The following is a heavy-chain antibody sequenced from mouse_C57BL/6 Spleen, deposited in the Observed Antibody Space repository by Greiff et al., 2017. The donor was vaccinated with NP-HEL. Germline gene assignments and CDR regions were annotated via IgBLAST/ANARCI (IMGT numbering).Heavy chain of an antibody. CDR1: GYAFSSSW. D-gene: IGHD2-4*01. CDR2: IYPGDGDT. Sequence: VKLMESGPELVKPGASVKISCKASGYAFSSSWMNWVKQRPGKGLEWIGRIYPGDGDTNYNGKFKGKATLTADKSSSTAYMQLSSLTSEDSAVYFCAREGYDYDVGAMDYWGQGTSVTVSS. CDR3: AREGYDYDVGAMDY. J-gene: IGHJ4*01. V-gene: IGHV1-82*01.